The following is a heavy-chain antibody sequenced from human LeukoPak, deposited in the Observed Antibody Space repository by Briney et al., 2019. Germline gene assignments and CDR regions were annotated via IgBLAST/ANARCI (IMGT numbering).Heavy chain of an antibody. V-gene: IGHV6-1*01. CDR1: GDSVSSNTAS. CDR3: ARDHFYGFDY. J-gene: IGHJ4*02. Sequence: SQTLSLTCAISGDSVSSNTASWNWIRQSPSRGLEWLGRTYYRSKWYNEYAVSVGSRITINPDTSKNQFPLQLNSVTPEDTAVYYCARDHFYGFDYWGQGALVTVSS. D-gene: IGHD2/OR15-2a*01. CDR2: TYYRSKWYN.